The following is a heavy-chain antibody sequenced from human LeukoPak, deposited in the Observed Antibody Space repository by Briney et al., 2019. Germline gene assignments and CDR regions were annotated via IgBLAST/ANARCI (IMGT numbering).Heavy chain of an antibody. Sequence: GGSLRLSCADSGFTLYNYGMSGVRQPPGKGVEWVSAITASGAATYIADSVKGRFVISRDNSKNTLYLQMNSLRAEDTAVYFCAKDSLVATSHFDSWGRGTLVTVSS. CDR3: AKDSLVATSHFDS. D-gene: IGHD5-12*01. J-gene: IGHJ4*02. V-gene: IGHV3-23*01. CDR1: GFTLYNYG. CDR2: ITASGAAT.